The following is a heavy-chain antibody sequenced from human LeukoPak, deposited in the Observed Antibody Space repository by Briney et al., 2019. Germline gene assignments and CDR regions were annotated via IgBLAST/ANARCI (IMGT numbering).Heavy chain of an antibody. D-gene: IGHD5-24*01. CDR3: ARDEGMAHDAFDI. V-gene: IGHV3-30*02. CDR2: IRYDGSNK. Sequence: PGGSLRLSCAASGFTFSSYGMHWVRQAPGKGLEWVAFIRYDGSNKYYADSVKGRFTISRDNAKNSLYLQMNSLRAEDTAVYYCARDEGMAHDAFDIWGQGTMVIVSS. CDR1: GFTFSSYG. J-gene: IGHJ3*02.